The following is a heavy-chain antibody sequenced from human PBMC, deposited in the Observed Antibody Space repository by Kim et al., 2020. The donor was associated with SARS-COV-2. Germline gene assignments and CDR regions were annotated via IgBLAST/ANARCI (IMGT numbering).Heavy chain of an antibody. J-gene: IGHJ4*02. CDR3: ARASGIAVAGTTDPFDY. CDR2: IIPIFGTA. V-gene: IGHV1-69*13. D-gene: IGHD6-19*01. CDR1: GGTFSSYA. Sequence: SVKVSCKASGGTFSSYAISWVRQAPGQGLEWMGGIIPIFGTANYAQKFQGRVTITADESTSTAYMELSSLRSEDTAVYYCARASGIAVAGTTDPFDYWGQGTLVTVSS.